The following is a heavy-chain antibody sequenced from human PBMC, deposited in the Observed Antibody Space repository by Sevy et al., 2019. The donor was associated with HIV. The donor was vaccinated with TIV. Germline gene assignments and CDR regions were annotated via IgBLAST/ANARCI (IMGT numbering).Heavy chain of an antibody. J-gene: IGHJ4*01. CDR1: GFAFSTHA. V-gene: IGHV3-30-3*01. D-gene: IGHD1-26*01. Sequence: GSLRLSCAASGFAFSTHAMHWVRQAPGKGLEWVAVISYEGTETFYAASVEGRFTISRDNSKNMLSLQINSLRPEDMAVYYCARDGGYSVKWYPLYWGRGTLVTVSS. CDR3: ARDGGYSVKWYPLY. CDR2: ISYEGTET.